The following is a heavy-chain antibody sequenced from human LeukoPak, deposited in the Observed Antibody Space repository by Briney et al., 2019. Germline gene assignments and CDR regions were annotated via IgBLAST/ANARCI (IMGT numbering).Heavy chain of an antibody. CDR2: INTDTGAT. CDR3: ALPWELRDDNNEGDY. Sequence: GASVKVSCKASGYTFTGYYMHWVRQAPGQGLEWMGWINTDTGATNYAQNFQGRVTMTRDTSISTAYIELTSLRSDDTAVYYCALPWELRDDNNEGDYWGQGTLVTVSS. V-gene: IGHV1-2*02. D-gene: IGHD5-24*01. J-gene: IGHJ4*02. CDR1: GYTFTGYY.